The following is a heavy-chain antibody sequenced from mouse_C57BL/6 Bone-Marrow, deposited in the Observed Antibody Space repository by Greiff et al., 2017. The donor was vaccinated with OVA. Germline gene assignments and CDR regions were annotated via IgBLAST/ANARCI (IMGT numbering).Heavy chain of an antibody. Sequence: VQLQQSGPELVKPGASVKISCKASGYTFTDYYMNWVKQSHGKSLEWIGDINPNNGGTSYNQKFKGKATLTVDKSSSTAYMELRSLTSEDSAVYYCARKFMDYWGQGTSVTVSS. V-gene: IGHV1-26*01. CDR2: INPNNGGT. CDR1: GYTFTDYY. J-gene: IGHJ4*01. CDR3: ARKFMDY.